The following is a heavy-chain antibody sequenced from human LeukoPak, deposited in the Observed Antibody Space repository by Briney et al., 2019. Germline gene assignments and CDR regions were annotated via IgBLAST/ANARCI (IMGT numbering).Heavy chain of an antibody. J-gene: IGHJ5*02. V-gene: IGHV1-69-2*01. CDR3: ATAYWPFGVVIMDNWFDP. Sequence: ASVKVSCEVSGYTFTDYYMHWVQQAPGKGLEWMGLVDPEDGETIYAEKFQGRVTITADTSTDTAYMELSSLRSEDTAVYYCATAYWPFGVVIMDNWFDPWGQGTLVTVSS. CDR1: GYTFTDYY. D-gene: IGHD3-3*01. CDR2: VDPEDGET.